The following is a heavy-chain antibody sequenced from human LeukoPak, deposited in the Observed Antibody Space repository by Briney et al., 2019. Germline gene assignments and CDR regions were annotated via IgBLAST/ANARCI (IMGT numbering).Heavy chain of an antibody. CDR1: AASISSGDYY. CDR3: ARDSPPYWGAGGTDY. CDR2: IYYSGST. V-gene: IGHV4-30-4*01. Sequence: SQTLSLTCTVSAASISSGDYYWSWIRHPPGNGLEWIGYIYYSGSTYYNPSLKSRVTISVDTSKNQFSLKLSSVTAADTAVYYCARDSPPYWGAGGTDYWGQGTLVTVSS. D-gene: IGHD1-26*01. J-gene: IGHJ4*02.